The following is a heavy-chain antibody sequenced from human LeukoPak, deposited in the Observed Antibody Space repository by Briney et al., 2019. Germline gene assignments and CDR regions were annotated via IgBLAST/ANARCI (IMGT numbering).Heavy chain of an antibody. CDR3: ARSATVVVHFDY. CDR1: GGSISSSSYY. V-gene: IGHV4-39*07. J-gene: IGHJ4*02. CDR2: IYYSGST. Sequence: PSETLSLTCTVSGGSISSSSYYWGWIRQPPGKGLEWIGSIYYSGSTYYNPSLKSRVTISVDTSKIQFSLKLNSVTAADTAVYYCARSATVVVHFDYWGQGTLVTVSS. D-gene: IGHD4-23*01.